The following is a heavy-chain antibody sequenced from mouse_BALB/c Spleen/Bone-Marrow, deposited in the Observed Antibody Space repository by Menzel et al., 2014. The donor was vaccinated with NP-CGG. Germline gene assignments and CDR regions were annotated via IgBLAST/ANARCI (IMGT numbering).Heavy chain of an antibody. Sequence: EVQLQQAGAELVKPGASVKVSCTASGFNIKDTYMHWVKQRPEQGLEWIGRIDPANGNTKYDPKFQGKATITADTSSNTAYLQLSSLTSEDTAVYYCATMITDWYFDVLGPGTPVTAPS. J-gene: IGHJ1*01. CDR1: GFNIKDTY. CDR3: ATMITDWYFDV. V-gene: IGHV14-3*02. CDR2: IDPANGNT. D-gene: IGHD2-4*01.